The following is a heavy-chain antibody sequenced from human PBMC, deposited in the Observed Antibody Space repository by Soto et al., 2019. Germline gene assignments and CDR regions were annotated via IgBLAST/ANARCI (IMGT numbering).Heavy chain of an antibody. J-gene: IGHJ4*02. CDR1: GFTFSSYG. CDR3: VKDRNIVVVVAPLDY. D-gene: IGHD2-15*01. Sequence: QVQLVESGGGVVQPGRSLRLSCAASGFTFSSYGMHWVRQAPGKGLEWVAVISYDGSNKNYADSVKGRFTISRDNSKNTLYLQMNSLRAEDTAVYYCVKDRNIVVVVAPLDYWGQGTLVTVSS. CDR2: ISYDGSNK. V-gene: IGHV3-30*18.